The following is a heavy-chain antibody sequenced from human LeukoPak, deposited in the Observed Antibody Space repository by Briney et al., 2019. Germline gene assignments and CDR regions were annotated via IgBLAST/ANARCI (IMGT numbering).Heavy chain of an antibody. CDR3: ARTAIFIPSYGDY. D-gene: IGHD1-26*01. V-gene: IGHV3-7*01. Sequence: GGSLRLSCAASGFTFSSYWMSWVRQAPGKGLEWVANIKQDGSEKYYVDSAKGRFTISRDNAKNSLYLQMNSLRAEDTAVYYCARTAIFIPSYGDYWGQGTLVTVSS. J-gene: IGHJ4*02. CDR1: GFTFSSYW. CDR2: IKQDGSEK.